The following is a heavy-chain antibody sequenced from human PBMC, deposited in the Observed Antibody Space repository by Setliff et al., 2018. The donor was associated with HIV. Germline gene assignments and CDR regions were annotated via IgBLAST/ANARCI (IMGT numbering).Heavy chain of an antibody. CDR1: GYNFTSNG. Sequence: ASVKVSCKASGYNFTSNGISWVRQAPGQGLEWMGRISASKGNTKYTQDFQGRVTMTTDTSTSTVYMELRSLRSDDTAVYYCATITVAGTGAFDIWGQGTMVTVSS. J-gene: IGHJ3*02. CDR2: ISASKGNT. D-gene: IGHD6-19*01. V-gene: IGHV1-18*01. CDR3: ATITVAGTGAFDI.